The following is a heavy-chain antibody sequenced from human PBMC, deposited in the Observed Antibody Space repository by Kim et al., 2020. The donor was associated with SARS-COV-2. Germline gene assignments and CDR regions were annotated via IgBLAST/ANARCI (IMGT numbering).Heavy chain of an antibody. CDR3: TKPRAWGDTFDV. Sequence: SETLSLTCTVSGGSISSSSPYWVWVRQPPGKALEFIGYIYYSDGSTYLNPSLQRRVTMSLDTSKNQFSLRLSSVTAADTAVYYCTKPRAWGDTFDVWGQGTMVTVSS. J-gene: IGHJ3*01. CDR1: GGSISSSSPY. V-gene: IGHV4-39*01. D-gene: IGHD7-27*01. CDR2: IYYSDGST.